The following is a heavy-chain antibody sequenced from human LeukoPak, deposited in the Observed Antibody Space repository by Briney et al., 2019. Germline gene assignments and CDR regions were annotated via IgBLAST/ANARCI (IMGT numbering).Heavy chain of an antibody. D-gene: IGHD6-13*01. CDR3: ARGDGSSWLEY. CDR1: GYTFIAHY. Sequence: RASVKVSCKTSGYTFIAHYIHRVRQAPGRGLEWIGWMTPYSGDTRSTQKFQGRVIMTRDTSINTAYMDLSDLTFDDTAVYYCARGDGSSWLEYWGQGTLVTVSS. J-gene: IGHJ4*02. CDR2: MTPYSGDT. V-gene: IGHV1-2*02.